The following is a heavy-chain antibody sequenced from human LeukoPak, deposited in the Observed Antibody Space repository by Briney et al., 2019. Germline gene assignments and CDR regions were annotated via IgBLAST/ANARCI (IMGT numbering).Heavy chain of an antibody. J-gene: IGHJ4*02. CDR1: GFTFSDYY. D-gene: IGHD3-10*01. CDR2: ISSSSSYT. CDR3: ARDQGLYGSGSFPDGKFDY. V-gene: IGHV3-11*05. Sequence: PGGSLRFSCAASGFTFSDYYMSWIRQAPGKGLEWVSYISSSSSYTNYADSVKGRFTISRDNAKNSLYLQMNSLRAEDTAVYYCARDQGLYGSGSFPDGKFDYWGQGTLVTVSS.